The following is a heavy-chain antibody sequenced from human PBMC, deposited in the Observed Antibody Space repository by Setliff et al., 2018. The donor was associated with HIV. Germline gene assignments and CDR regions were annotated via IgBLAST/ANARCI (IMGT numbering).Heavy chain of an antibody. CDR3: ARSGRPIYYYYSMDV. CDR1: GFTLSNYW. CDR2: IKQDGSDT. Sequence: PSETLRLSCAASGFTLSNYWMTWVRQAPGKGLEWVANIKQDGSDTYYADSVKGRFTVSRDTSKNTLYLQMTSLRAEDTAVYYCARSGRPIYYYYSMDVWGQGTTVTVSS. V-gene: IGHV3-7*01. J-gene: IGHJ6*02. D-gene: IGHD3-3*01.